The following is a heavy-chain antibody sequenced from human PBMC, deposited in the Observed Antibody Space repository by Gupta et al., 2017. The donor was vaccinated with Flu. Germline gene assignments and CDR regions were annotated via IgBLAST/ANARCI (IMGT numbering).Heavy chain of an antibody. Sequence: EVQLVEAGGGLVQPGGSLRLSCVVSGFSVGSNYMTWVRQAPGKGLEWVSDISSGGTIYYADSVKGRFTISRDSSKNTMYLQMNSLRPEDTAVYYCARDRVASRAGEMGLDGMDVWGQGTTVTVSS. V-gene: IGHV3-66*02. J-gene: IGHJ6*02. CDR3: ARDRVASRAGEMGLDGMDV. CDR2: ISSGGTI. CDR1: GFSVGSNY. D-gene: IGHD3-10*01.